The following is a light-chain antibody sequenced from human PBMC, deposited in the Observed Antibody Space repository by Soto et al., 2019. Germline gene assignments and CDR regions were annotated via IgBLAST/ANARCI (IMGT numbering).Light chain of an antibody. CDR3: QKYNNWPTWT. V-gene: IGKV3-15*01. Sequence: EIVMKQSPATLSVSTGERATLSCRASQSVSSNLAWYQQKPGQAPRLLIYGASTRATGIPDRFSGSGSGTEFTLTISRLQSEDFAVYYCQKYNNWPTWTFGQGTKVDIK. CDR2: GAS. CDR1: QSVSSN. J-gene: IGKJ1*01.